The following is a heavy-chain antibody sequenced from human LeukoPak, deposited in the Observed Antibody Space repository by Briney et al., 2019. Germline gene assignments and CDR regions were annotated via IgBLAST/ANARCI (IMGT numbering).Heavy chain of an antibody. CDR2: IKQDGSEK. CDR1: GFTFCSHS. V-gene: IGHV3-7*01. Sequence: GGSPRLSCAAFGFTFCSHSMKWVRPAPGKGLEWVANIKQDGSEKYYVDSVKGRFTISRDNAKNSLYLQMNSLRAEDTAVYYCASLDYWGQGILVTVSS. CDR3: ASLDY. J-gene: IGHJ4*02.